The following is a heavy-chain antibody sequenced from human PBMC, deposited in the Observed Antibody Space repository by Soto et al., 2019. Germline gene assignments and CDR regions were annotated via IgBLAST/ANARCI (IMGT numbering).Heavy chain of an antibody. Sequence: EVQLVESGGGLIQPGGSLRLSCAASGFTVSSNYMSWVRQAPGKGLEWVSVIYSGGSTYYADSVKGRFTISRDNSKNTRYLQMNSLRAEDTAVYYCARDQGCISTSCYSEFDPWGQGTLVTVSS. V-gene: IGHV3-53*01. CDR1: GFTVSSNY. CDR3: ARDQGCISTSCYSEFDP. CDR2: IYSGGST. D-gene: IGHD2-2*01. J-gene: IGHJ5*02.